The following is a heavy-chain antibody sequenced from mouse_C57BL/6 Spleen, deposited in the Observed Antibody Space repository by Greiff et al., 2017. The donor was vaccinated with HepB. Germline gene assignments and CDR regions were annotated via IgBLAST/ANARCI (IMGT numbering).Heavy chain of an antibody. D-gene: IGHD4-1*01. Sequence: EVKLMESGAELVRPGASVKLSCTASGFNIKDDYMHWVKQRPEQGLEWIGWIDPENGDTEYASKFQGKATITADTSSNTAYLQLSSLTSEDTAVYYCTQANWDNYFDYWGQGTTLTVSS. V-gene: IGHV14-4*01. CDR2: IDPENGDT. CDR1: GFNIKDDY. J-gene: IGHJ2*01. CDR3: TQANWDNYFDY.